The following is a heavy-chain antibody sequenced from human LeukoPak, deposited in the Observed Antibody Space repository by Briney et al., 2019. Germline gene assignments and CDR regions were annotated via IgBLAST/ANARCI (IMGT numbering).Heavy chain of an antibody. D-gene: IGHD3-22*01. V-gene: IGHV3-23*01. CDR2: ISGSGGST. CDR1: GFTFSSYA. CDR3: ATDHDSSGYYFAYAT. Sequence: GGSLRLSCAASGFTFSSYAMSWVRQAPGKELEWVSAISGSGGSTYYADSVKGRFTISRDNSKNTLYLQMNSLRAEDTAVYYCATDHDSSGYYFAYATWGQGTLVTVSS. J-gene: IGHJ4*02.